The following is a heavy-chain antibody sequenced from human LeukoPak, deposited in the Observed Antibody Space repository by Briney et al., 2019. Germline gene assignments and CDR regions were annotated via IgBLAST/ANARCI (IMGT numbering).Heavy chain of an antibody. Sequence: PGGSLRLSCAASGFTFSSYGMHWVRQAPGKGLERVAVIWYDGSNKYYADSVKGRFTISRDNSKNTLYLQMNSLRAEDTAVYYCARGLRGPHYYYYYGMDVWGKGTTVTVSS. J-gene: IGHJ6*04. CDR3: ARGLRGPHYYYYYGMDV. D-gene: IGHD2-21*01. CDR1: GFTFSSYG. CDR2: IWYDGSNK. V-gene: IGHV3-33*01.